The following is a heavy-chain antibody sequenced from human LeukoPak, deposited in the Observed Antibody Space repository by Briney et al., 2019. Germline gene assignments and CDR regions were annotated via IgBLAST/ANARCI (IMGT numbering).Heavy chain of an antibody. CDR1: GFTFSHYA. D-gene: IGHD4-11*01. CDR2: IWNDGSDK. Sequence: GGSLRLSCTTSGFTFSHYAMHWVRQAPGKGLEWVAVIWNDGSDKYYGDSVKGRFTISRDNSKKTVYLQLSSLRVEDTAVYYCAKDAEGGFDFSNSLQSWGQGTLVTVSS. V-gene: IGHV3-33*06. CDR3: AKDAEGGFDFSNSLQS. J-gene: IGHJ4*02.